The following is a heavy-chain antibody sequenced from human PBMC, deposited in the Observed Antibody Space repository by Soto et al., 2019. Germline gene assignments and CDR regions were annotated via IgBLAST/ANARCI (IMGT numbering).Heavy chain of an antibody. CDR1: AFSLSTNGVG. J-gene: IGHJ4*02. CDR3: VHTVMVHTITGGHYFDY. Sequence: SGPTLVNPTQTLTLTCTFSAFSLSTNGVGVGWIRQPPGKPLEWLAVIYWNEDKRYSRSLKSRLSITKDTSKNQVVLTMTTMDPVATATYYCVHTVMVHTITGGHYFDYWGPGXLVTVSS. D-gene: IGHD2-8*01. V-gene: IGHV2-5*01. CDR2: IYWNEDK.